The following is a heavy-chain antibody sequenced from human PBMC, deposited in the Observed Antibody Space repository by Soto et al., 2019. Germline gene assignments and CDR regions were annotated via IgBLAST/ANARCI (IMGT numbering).Heavy chain of an antibody. Sequence: QVQLVESGGGVVQPGRSLRLSCAASGFTFSNYIMHWVRQAPGKGLEWVAIILHDGNNKYYAASVKGRFTISRDNSKNTLYLQMNSLRTEDTAIYYCARDDEGGSYCDLGYWGQGTLVTVSS. V-gene: IGHV3-30-3*01. J-gene: IGHJ4*02. CDR2: ILHDGNNK. CDR3: ARDDEGGSYCDLGY. D-gene: IGHD3-10*01. CDR1: GFTFSNYI.